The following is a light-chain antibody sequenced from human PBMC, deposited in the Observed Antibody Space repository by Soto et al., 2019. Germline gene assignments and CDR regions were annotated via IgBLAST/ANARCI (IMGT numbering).Light chain of an antibody. J-gene: IGLJ3*02. CDR3: SSYAGSNIV. CDR2: EVA. V-gene: IGLV2-8*01. CDR1: SSDIGGYNF. Sequence: QLVLTQPPSASGSPEQSVTISCTGTSSDIGGYNFVSWYQQHPGKAPRLMIYEVAKRPSGVPDRFSGSKSGNTASLTVSGLQADDEADYYCSSYAGSNIVFGGGTKLTVL.